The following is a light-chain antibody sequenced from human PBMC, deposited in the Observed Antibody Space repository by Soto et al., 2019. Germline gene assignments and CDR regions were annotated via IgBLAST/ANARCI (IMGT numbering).Light chain of an antibody. CDR1: QSVSSTY. CDR3: QQRSNWPIT. V-gene: IGKV3D-20*02. Sequence: EIVLTQSPGTLSLSPGERATLSCRASQSVSSTYIAWYQQKPGQAPRLLIHSASTRAPGIPDRYSGSGSGTDFTLTISSLEPEDFAVYYCQQRSNWPITFGQGTRWRL. CDR2: SAS. J-gene: IGKJ5*01.